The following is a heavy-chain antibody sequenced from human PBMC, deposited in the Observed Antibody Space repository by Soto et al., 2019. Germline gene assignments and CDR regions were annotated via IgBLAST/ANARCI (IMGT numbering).Heavy chain of an antibody. CDR1: GYTFTGYY. CDR3: ARGDVVVVAATSDYYYYGMDV. Sequence: ASVKVSCKASGYTFTGYYMHWVRQAPGQGLEWMGWINPNSGGTNYAQKFQGWVTMTRDTSISTAYMELSRLRSDDTAVYYCARGDVVVVAATSDYYYYGMDVWGQGTTVTVSS. J-gene: IGHJ6*02. D-gene: IGHD2-15*01. V-gene: IGHV1-2*04. CDR2: INPNSGGT.